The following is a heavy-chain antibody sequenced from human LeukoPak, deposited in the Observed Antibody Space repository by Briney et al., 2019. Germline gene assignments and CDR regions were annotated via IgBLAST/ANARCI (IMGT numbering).Heavy chain of an antibody. CDR3: ARRARENWYFDI. CDR1: GGSFSGYY. Sequence: SETLSLTCAVYGGSFSGYYWSWIRQPPGKGLEWIGEINHSGSTNYNPSLKSRVTISVDTSKNQFSLKLSSVTAADTAVYYCARRARENWYFDIWGRGTLVTVSS. J-gene: IGHJ2*01. CDR2: INHSGST. V-gene: IGHV4-34*01.